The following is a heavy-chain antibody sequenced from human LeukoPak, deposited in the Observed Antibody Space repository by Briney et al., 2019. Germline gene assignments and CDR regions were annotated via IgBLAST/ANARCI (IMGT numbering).Heavy chain of an antibody. CDR1: GVSISSYY. CDR3: AREPYGDYRESFDY. D-gene: IGHD4-17*01. CDR2: IYSSGST. J-gene: IGHJ4*02. V-gene: IGHV4-4*07. Sequence: SETMSLTCTVSGVSISSYYWSWIRQPAGKGLEWIGRIYSSGSTNDNPSLKSRVTMSVDTSKNQFSLKLSSVTAADTAVYYCAREPYGDYRESFDYWGQGTLVTASS.